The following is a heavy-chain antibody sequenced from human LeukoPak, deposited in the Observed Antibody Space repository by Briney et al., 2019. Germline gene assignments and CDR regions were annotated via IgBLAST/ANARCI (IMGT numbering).Heavy chain of an antibody. CDR2: IYHSGST. J-gene: IGHJ4*02. Sequence: PSQTLSLTCAVSGGSISSGGYSWSWIRQPPGKGLEWIGYIYHSGSTYYNPSLRSRVTISVDRSKNQFSLKLSSVTAADTAVYYCARGYVEYPVFFPPDYWGQGTLVTVSS. CDR3: ARGYVEYPVFFPPDY. D-gene: IGHD2/OR15-2a*01. CDR1: GGSISSGGYS. V-gene: IGHV4-30-2*01.